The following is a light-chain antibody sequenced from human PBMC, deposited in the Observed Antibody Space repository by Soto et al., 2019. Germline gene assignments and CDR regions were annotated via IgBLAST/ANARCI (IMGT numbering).Light chain of an antibody. CDR3: QHYNSFPRT. V-gene: IGKV3D-15*01. CDR2: DAS. J-gene: IGKJ4*02. CDR1: QSISSN. Sequence: ATLSCRASQSISSNLAWYQQKPGQAPRLLIYDASNRATGIPARFSGSRSETEFTLTICHLQPDAFAPYYCQHYNSFPRTFGVGTKVDIK.